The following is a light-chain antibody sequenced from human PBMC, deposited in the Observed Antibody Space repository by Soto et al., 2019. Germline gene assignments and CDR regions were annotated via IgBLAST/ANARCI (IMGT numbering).Light chain of an antibody. CDR3: QHYSSSPT. Sequence: TPPPVTLLLSPGEKGTLYCRASQSVSSSFLAWYQQKPGQAPRLLIYGASIRTTGILDRCSGSGSGTDFTLTISRLEPEDFAVYCCQHYSSSPTFGQGTKVDIK. CDR2: GAS. V-gene: IGKV3-20*01. J-gene: IGKJ1*01. CDR1: QSVSSSF.